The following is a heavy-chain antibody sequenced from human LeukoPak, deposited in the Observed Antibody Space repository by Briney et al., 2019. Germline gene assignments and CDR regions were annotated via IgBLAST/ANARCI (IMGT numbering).Heavy chain of an antibody. CDR1: GFTFDDYA. J-gene: IGHJ4*02. D-gene: IGHD2-15*01. Sequence: GGSLRLSCAASGFTFDDYAMHWVRQAPGKGLEWVSGISWNSGSIGYADSVKGRFTISRDNAKNSLYLQMNSLSAEDTAVYYCAGYYGEGIFTYWGQGTLVTVSS. CDR2: ISWNSGSI. CDR3: AGYYGEGIFTY. V-gene: IGHV3-9*01.